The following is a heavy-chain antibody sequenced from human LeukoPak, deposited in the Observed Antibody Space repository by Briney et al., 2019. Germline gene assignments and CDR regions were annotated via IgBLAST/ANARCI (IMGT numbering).Heavy chain of an antibody. CDR1: GGSFSGYY. J-gene: IGHJ5*02. CDR3: ARGEVDNWFDP. CDR2: INHSGST. V-gene: IGHV4-34*01. Sequence: SETLSLTCAVYGGSFSGYYWSWIRQPPGKGLEWIGEINHSGSTNYNPSLKSRVTISVDTSKNQFSLKLSPVTAADTAVYYCARGEVDNWFDPWGQGTLVTVSS. D-gene: IGHD2-15*01.